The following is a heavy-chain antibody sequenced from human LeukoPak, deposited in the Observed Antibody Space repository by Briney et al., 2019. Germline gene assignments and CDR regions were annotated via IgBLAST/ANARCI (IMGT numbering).Heavy chain of an antibody. J-gene: IGHJ5*02. V-gene: IGHV3-7*01. CDR1: GFTFSSYW. CDR3: ARGGDYAWFDP. Sequence: GGSLRLSCAASGFTFSSYWMSWVRQAPGKGLEWVANIKQDGSEKYYVDSVKGRFTISRDNAKNSLYLQMISLRAEDAAVYYCARGGDYAWFDPWGQGTLVTVSS. CDR2: IKQDGSEK. D-gene: IGHD3-16*01.